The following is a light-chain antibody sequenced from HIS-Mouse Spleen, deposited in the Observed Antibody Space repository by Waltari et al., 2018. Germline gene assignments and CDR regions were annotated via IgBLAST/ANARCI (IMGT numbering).Light chain of an antibody. V-gene: IGLV1-47*01. CDR2: RNS. CDR1: SSNIGSNY. Sequence: QSVLTQPPSASGTPGQRVTISCSGSSSNIGSNYVYWYQQLPGTAPKLLIYRNSQRPSGVPDRFSGSKSGTSASLAISGLRSEDEADYYCAAWDDSLSGPWVFGGGTKLTVL. J-gene: IGLJ3*02. CDR3: AAWDDSLSGPWV.